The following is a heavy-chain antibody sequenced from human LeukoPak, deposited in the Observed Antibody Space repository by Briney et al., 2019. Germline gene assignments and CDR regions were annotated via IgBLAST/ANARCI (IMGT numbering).Heavy chain of an antibody. D-gene: IGHD2-21*02. CDR3: AAYCGGDCYGGLDY. Sequence: GGSLRLSCAASGFTFSSYGMHWARQAPGKGLEGVAVISYDGSNKYYADSVKGRFTISRDNSKNTLYLQMNSLRAEDTAVYYCAAYCGGDCYGGLDYWGQGTLVTVSS. V-gene: IGHV3-30*03. J-gene: IGHJ4*02. CDR1: GFTFSSYG. CDR2: ISYDGSNK.